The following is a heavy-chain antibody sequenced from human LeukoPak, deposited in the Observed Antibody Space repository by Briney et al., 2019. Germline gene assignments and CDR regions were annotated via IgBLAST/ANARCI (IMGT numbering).Heavy chain of an antibody. CDR3: ARDLHGDYVNY. CDR2: ISSSSSYI. J-gene: IGHJ4*02. V-gene: IGHV3-21*01. D-gene: IGHD4-17*01. Sequence: SGGSLRLSCAASGFTFSSYSMNWVRQAPGKGLEWVSSISSSSSYIYYADSVKGRFTISRDNAKNSLYLQMNSLGAEDTAVYYCARDLHGDYVNYWGQGTLVTVSS. CDR1: GFTFSSYS.